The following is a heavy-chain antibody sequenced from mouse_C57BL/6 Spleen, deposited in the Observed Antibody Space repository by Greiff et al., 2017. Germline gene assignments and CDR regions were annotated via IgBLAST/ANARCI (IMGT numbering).Heavy chain of an antibody. Sequence: EVQLVESGGGLVQPGGSMKLSCAASGFTFSDAWMDWVRQSPEKGLEWVAEIRNKANNHATYYAESVKGRFTISRDDSKSSVYLQMNSLRAEDTGIYYCTRTYGSSYPYWYFDVWGTGTTVTVSS. CDR3: TRTYGSSYPYWYFDV. CDR2: IRNKANNHAT. D-gene: IGHD1-1*01. V-gene: IGHV6-6*01. J-gene: IGHJ1*03. CDR1: GFTFSDAW.